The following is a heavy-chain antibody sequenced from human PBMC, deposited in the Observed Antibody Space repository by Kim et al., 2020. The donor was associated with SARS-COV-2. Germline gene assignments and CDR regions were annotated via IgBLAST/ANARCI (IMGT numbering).Heavy chain of an antibody. J-gene: IGHJ4*02. V-gene: IGHV3-21*01. CDR2: ISSSSSYI. CDR1: GFTFSSYS. D-gene: IGHD6-13*01. Sequence: GGSLRLSCAASGFTFSSYSMNWVRQAPGKGLEWVSSISSSSSYIYYADSVKGRFTISRDNAKNSLYLQMNSLRAEDTAVYYCARAGSSWYKPRPYYFDYWGQGTLVTVSS. CDR3: ARAGSSWYKPRPYYFDY.